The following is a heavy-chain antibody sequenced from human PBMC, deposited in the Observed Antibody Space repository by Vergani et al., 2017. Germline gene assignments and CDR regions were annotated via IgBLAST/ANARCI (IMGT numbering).Heavy chain of an antibody. CDR2: IYYSGST. D-gene: IGHD1-26*01. J-gene: IGHJ3*02. Sequence: QLQLQESGPGLVKPSETLSLTCTVSGGSISSSSYYWGWIRQPPGKGLEWIGSIYYSGSTYYNPSLKSRVTISVDTSKNQFSLKLSSVTAADTAVYYCARHGGLELPSPHDAFDSWGQGTMVTVSS. CDR3: ARHGGLELPSPHDAFDS. V-gene: IGHV4-39*01. CDR1: GGSISSSSYY.